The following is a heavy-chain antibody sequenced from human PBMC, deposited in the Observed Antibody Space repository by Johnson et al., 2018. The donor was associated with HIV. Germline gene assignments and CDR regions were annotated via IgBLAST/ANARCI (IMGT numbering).Heavy chain of an antibody. J-gene: IGHJ3*02. Sequence: VQLVESGGGLVQPGRSLRLSCAASGFTFDDHAMHWVRQAPGKGLEWVSGISWNSGSIGYAESVKGRFTISRDNAKNSLYLQMNSLIAEDTAMYYCARERGYFGNPAFDIWGQGTMVTVSS. V-gene: IGHV3-9*01. CDR2: ISWNSGSI. CDR1: GFTFDDHA. CDR3: ARERGYFGNPAFDI. D-gene: IGHD4-23*01.